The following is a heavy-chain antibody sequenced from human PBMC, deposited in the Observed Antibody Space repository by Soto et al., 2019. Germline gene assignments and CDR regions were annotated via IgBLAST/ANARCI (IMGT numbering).Heavy chain of an antibody. V-gene: IGHV1-69*13. CDR2: IIPIFGTA. CDR3: APLGYCSGGSCYYFPDG. J-gene: IGHJ6*02. D-gene: IGHD2-15*01. Sequence: SVKVSCKASGGTLGSYAISWGRQAPGQGLEWMGGIIPIFGTANYAQKFQGRVTMTADESTSTAYMELSSMRSEDTAVYYCAPLGYCSGGSCYYFPDGWGQGTTVTVSS. CDR1: GGTLGSYA.